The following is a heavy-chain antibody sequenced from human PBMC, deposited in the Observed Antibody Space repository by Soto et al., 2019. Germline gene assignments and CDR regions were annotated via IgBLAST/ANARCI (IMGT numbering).Heavy chain of an antibody. Sequence: QVQLVQSGAEVKKPGASVKVSCKASGYTFTSYAMHWVRQAPGQRLEWMGWINAGNGNTKYSQKFQGRVTITRDTSASTAYMELSSLRSEDTAVYYCARDPGGGDWNYPHYFDYWGQGTLVTVSS. CDR1: GYTFTSYA. D-gene: IGHD1-7*01. J-gene: IGHJ4*02. CDR2: INAGNGNT. V-gene: IGHV1-3*01. CDR3: ARDPGGGDWNYPHYFDY.